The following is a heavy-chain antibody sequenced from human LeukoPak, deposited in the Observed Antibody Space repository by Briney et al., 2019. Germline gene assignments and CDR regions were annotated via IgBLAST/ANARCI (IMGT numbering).Heavy chain of an antibody. CDR3: AKDRGYSSSWFDYYYYGMDV. J-gene: IGHJ6*02. V-gene: IGHV3-30*18. D-gene: IGHD6-13*01. Sequence: PGGSLRLSCAASGFTFSSYGMHWVRQAPGKGLEWVAVISYDGSNKYYADSVKGRFTISRDNSKNTLYLQMNSLRAEDTAVYYCAKDRGYSSSWFDYYYYGMDVWGQGTTVTVSS. CDR1: GFTFSSYG. CDR2: ISYDGSNK.